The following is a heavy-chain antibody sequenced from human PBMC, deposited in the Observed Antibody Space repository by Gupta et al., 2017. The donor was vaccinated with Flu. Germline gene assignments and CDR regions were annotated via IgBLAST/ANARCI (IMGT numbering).Heavy chain of an antibody. Sequence: EVHLVESGGGLVQPGRSLRLSCAASGFTFEDYGMHWVRQAPGKGLEWVSGSSWHSSRMGYGDSVKGRFTISRDNGKKALHLQMNSLRVEDTAFYYCAKVGLLYGHFDHWGQGIRVTVSS. CDR3: AKVGLLYGHFDH. J-gene: IGHJ4*02. CDR1: GFTFEDYG. D-gene: IGHD3-3*01. CDR2: SSWHSSRM. V-gene: IGHV3-9*01.